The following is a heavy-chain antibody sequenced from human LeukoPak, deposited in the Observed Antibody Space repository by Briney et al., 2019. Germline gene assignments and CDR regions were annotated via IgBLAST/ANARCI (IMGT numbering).Heavy chain of an antibody. CDR1: GYSISSGYY. CDR3: ARPNRPRGGYDFWSGYFVAFDI. Sequence: PSETLSLTCAVSGYSISSGYYWGWIRQPPGKGLEWIGSICHSGSTYYNPSLKSRVTISVDTSKNQFSLKLSSVTAADTAVYYCARPNRPRGGYDFWSGYFVAFDIWGQGTMVTVSS. D-gene: IGHD3-3*01. CDR2: ICHSGST. V-gene: IGHV4-38-2*01. J-gene: IGHJ3*02.